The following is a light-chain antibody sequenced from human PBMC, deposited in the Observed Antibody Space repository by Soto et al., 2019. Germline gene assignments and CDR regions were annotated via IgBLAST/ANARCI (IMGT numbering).Light chain of an antibody. CDR3: QHYGSSGT. J-gene: IGKJ1*01. CDR1: QSVSSNY. Sequence: DIVLTQSPGTVALGAGERAILTCGASQSVSSNYLAWYQQKPGQSPRHLIYGAANRATDIPDRFIASESGTDFAVTISSLGPDECAVYYCQHYGSSGTFGQGTKVDIK. CDR2: GAA. V-gene: IGKV3-20*01.